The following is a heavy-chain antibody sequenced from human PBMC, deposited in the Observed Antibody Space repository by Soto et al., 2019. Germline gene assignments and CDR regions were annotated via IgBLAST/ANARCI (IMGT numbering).Heavy chain of an antibody. CDR2: LNPDTGNT. CDR3: ARDRPSVGPRADDAFDV. D-gene: IGHD2-2*01. Sequence: QVQLVQSGAELKKPGASVNISCTASGFTFSDNLINWVRQAPGQGLEWMGWLNPDTGNTRYSETFQGRGTISRHSSASIAYLALSDLEIDDTALYVCARDRPSVGPRADDAFDVWGQGTRITVSS. CDR1: GFTFSDNL. J-gene: IGHJ3*01. V-gene: IGHV1-3*01.